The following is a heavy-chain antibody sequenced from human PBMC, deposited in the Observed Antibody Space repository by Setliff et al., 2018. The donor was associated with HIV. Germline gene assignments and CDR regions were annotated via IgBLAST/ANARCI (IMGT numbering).Heavy chain of an antibody. D-gene: IGHD4-4*01. Sequence: PGGSLRLSCAASGFTFSHYTMHWVRQAPGKGLEWVAVISSGGGLKLYAESVRGRFTISRDNSKNTLHVQMNSLRADDTAIYYCVRDLTTIVTRKVFDIWGQGTMVTVSS. J-gene: IGHJ3*02. CDR1: GFTFSHYT. V-gene: IGHV3-30*04. CDR3: VRDLTTIVTRKVFDI. CDR2: ISSGGGLK.